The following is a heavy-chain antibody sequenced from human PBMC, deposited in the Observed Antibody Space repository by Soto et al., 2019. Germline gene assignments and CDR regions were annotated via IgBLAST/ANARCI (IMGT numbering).Heavy chain of an antibody. Sequence: QVQLVQSGAEVKKPGASVKVSCKASGYTFTSYGISWVRQAPGQGLEWMGWISAYNGNTNYAQKLQGRVTMTTDTSTSTAYRERRSLRSDDTAVYYWASNRDGDYPFDYWGQGTLVTVSS. CDR1: GYTFTSYG. CDR2: ISAYNGNT. D-gene: IGHD4-17*01. CDR3: ASNRDGDYPFDY. J-gene: IGHJ4*02. V-gene: IGHV1-18*01.